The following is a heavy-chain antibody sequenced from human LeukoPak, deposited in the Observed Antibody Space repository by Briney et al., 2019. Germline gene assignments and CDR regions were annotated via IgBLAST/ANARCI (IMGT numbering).Heavy chain of an antibody. CDR3: AKDMTSGYSGYDLDY. Sequence: GGSLRLSCAAAGFTFSSYAMHWVRQAPGKGLEWVSGISWNSGSIGYADSVKGRFTISRDNAKNSLYLQMNSLRAEDTALYYCAKDMTSGYSGYDLDYWGQGTLVTVSS. J-gene: IGHJ4*02. V-gene: IGHV3-9*01. D-gene: IGHD5-12*01. CDR2: ISWNSGSI. CDR1: GFTFSSYA.